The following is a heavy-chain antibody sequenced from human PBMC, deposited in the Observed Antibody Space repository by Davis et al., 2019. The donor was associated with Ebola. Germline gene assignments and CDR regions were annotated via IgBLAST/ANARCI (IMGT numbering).Heavy chain of an antibody. CDR2: IIWNNGRA. D-gene: IGHD2-21*01. J-gene: IGHJ4*02. V-gene: IGHV3-9*01. CDR3: AKDVVASLHPHYLDS. Sequence: GGSLRLSCAASGFIFDAYAMHWVRQFPGKGLEWVSSIIWNNGRAAYADSVRGRFTISRDNAKNSLYLQLTSLRDEDTAVYYCAKDVVASLHPHYLDSWGQGTLVTVSS. CDR1: GFIFDAYA.